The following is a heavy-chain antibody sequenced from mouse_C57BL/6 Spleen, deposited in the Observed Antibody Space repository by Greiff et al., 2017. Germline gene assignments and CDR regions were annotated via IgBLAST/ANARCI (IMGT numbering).Heavy chain of an antibody. CDR2: IRLKSDNYAT. CDR1: GFTFSNYW. D-gene: IGHD1-1*01. Sequence: EVKVEESGGGLVQPGGSMKLSCVASGFTFSNYWMNWVRQSPEKGLEWVAQIRLKSDNYATHYAESVKGRFTISRDDSKSSVYLQMNNLRAEDTGIYYCTGGYGSSWDWFAYWGQGTLVTVSA. V-gene: IGHV6-3*01. CDR3: TGGYGSSWDWFAY. J-gene: IGHJ3*01.